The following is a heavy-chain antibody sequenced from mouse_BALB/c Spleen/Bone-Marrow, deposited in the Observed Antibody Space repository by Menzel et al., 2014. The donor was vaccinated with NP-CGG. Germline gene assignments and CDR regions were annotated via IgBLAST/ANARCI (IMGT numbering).Heavy chain of an antibody. CDR1: GHTFTSYW. Sequence: DLVKPGASVKLSCKASGHTFTSYWINWIKQRPGQGLEWIGRIAPGSGSTYYNEMFKGKATLTVDTSSSTAYIQLSSLSSEDSAVYFCARESYYYENYAMDYWGQGTSVTVSS. CDR3: ARESYYYENYAMDY. V-gene: IGHV1S41*01. CDR2: IAPGSGST. J-gene: IGHJ4*01. D-gene: IGHD1-1*01.